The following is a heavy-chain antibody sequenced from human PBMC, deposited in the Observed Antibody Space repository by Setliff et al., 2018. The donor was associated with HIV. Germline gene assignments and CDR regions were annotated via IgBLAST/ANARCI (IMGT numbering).Heavy chain of an antibody. CDR3: AKMSIAASNWFDP. CDR2: ISYDGNNK. D-gene: IGHD6-6*01. Sequence: GGSLRLSCAASGFSFSNYAMHWVRQAPGKGLEWVAVISYDGNNKYYADSVKGRFTISGDNSKNTLYLQMNSLRAEDTAVYYCAKMSIAASNWFDPWGQGTLVTVS. V-gene: IGHV3-30-3*02. CDR1: GFSFSNYA. J-gene: IGHJ5*02.